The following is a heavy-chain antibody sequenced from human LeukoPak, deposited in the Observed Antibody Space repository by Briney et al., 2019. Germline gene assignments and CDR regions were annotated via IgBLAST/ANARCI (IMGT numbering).Heavy chain of an antibody. Sequence: ASVKVSCKAYGYTFTSYGIKWVRQAPGQGLEWMGWLSGYNGNANYARKFQGRVTMTTDTSTNTAYMELRSLRFDDTAVYYCARVPPRGYSGYDSDNWGQGPLVTVSS. CDR2: LSGYNGNA. CDR1: GYTFTSYG. CDR3: ARVPPRGYSGYDSDN. J-gene: IGHJ4*02. V-gene: IGHV1-18*01. D-gene: IGHD5-12*01.